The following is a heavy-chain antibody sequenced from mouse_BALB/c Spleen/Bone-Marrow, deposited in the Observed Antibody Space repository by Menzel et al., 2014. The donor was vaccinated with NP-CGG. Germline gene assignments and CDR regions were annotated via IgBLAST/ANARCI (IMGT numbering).Heavy chain of an antibody. Sequence: QVQLKESGAELVRPGSSVKISCKAPGYAFSSYWMNWVKQRPGQGLEWIGQIYPGDGDTNYNGKFKGKATLTADKSSSTAYMQLSSLTSEDSAVYFCARGDGNYPFYAMDYWGQGTSATVSS. CDR2: IYPGDGDT. CDR1: GYAFSSYW. J-gene: IGHJ4*01. D-gene: IGHD2-1*01. V-gene: IGHV1-80*01. CDR3: ARGDGNYPFYAMDY.